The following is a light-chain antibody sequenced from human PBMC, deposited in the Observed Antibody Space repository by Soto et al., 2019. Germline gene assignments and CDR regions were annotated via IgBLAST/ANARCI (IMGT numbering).Light chain of an antibody. CDR3: QKFNKWPWT. CDR2: GAS. V-gene: IGKV3-15*01. CDR1: QSVGSN. J-gene: IGKJ1*01. Sequence: DIVMTQSPDSLAVSLGERATLSCRASQSVGSNLAWYQQKPGQAPRLLIYGASTRATGVPPRFSGSGSGTEFTLTISSLQSEDFAVYYCQKFNKWPWTFGQGTKVDIK.